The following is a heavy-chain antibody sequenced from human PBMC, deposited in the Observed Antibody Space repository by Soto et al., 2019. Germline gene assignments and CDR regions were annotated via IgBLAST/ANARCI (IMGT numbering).Heavy chain of an antibody. CDR2: IIPIFGTA. CDR3: ARAPANVEVATRFDY. CDR1: GGTFSSYA. Sequence: GASVKVSCKASGGTFSSYAISWVRQAPGQGLEWMGGIIPIFGTANYAQKFQGRVTITADESTSTAYMELSSLRSEDTAVYYCARAPANVEVATRFDYWGQGTLVTVSS. V-gene: IGHV1-69*13. D-gene: IGHD2-15*01. J-gene: IGHJ4*02.